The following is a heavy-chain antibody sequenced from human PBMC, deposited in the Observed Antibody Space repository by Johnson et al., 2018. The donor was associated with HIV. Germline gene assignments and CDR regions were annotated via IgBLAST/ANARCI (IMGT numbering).Heavy chain of an antibody. CDR1: GFTFSDYY. V-gene: IGHV3-7*01. D-gene: IGHD3-16*01. CDR2: IKQDGSEK. Sequence: VQLVESGGGLVKPGGSLRLSCAASGFTFSDYYMSWIRQAPGKGLEWVANIKQDGSEKYYVDSMKGRFTISRDNAKNSLYLQMNSLRAEDTAVYYCAKPPSMGADAFDIWGQGAMVTVSS. J-gene: IGHJ3*02. CDR3: AKPPSMGADAFDI.